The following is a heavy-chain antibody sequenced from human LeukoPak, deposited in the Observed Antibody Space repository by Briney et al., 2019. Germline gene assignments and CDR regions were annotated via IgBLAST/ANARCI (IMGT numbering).Heavy chain of an antibody. CDR2: IYYSGST. CDR1: GGSISSYY. Sequence: PSETQSLTCTVSGGSISSYYWSWIRQPPGKGLEWIGYIYYSGSTNYNPSLKSRVTISVDTSKNQFSLKLSSVTAADTAVYYCARDARVQKWFGEVIMTTTYYFDDWGQGTLVTVSS. CDR3: ARDARVQKWFGEVIMTTTYYFDD. V-gene: IGHV4-59*01. D-gene: IGHD3-10*01. J-gene: IGHJ4*02.